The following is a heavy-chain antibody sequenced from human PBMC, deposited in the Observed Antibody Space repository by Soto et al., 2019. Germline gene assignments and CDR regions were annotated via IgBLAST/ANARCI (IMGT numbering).Heavy chain of an antibody. Sequence: AGGSLRLSCAASGFTFSSYGMHWVRQAPGKGLVWVSLINCDWISKSYADSVKGRFTIFRDNAKNTLYLQMNSFRAEDTAVYYCASGMATAEFDYWGQGTLVTVSS. CDR1: GFTFSSYG. V-gene: IGHV3-74*01. CDR2: INCDWISK. D-gene: IGHD5-18*01. J-gene: IGHJ4*02. CDR3: ASGMATAEFDY.